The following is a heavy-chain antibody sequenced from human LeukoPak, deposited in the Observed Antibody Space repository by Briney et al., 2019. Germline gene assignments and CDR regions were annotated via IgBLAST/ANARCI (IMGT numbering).Heavy chain of an antibody. V-gene: IGHV3-21*01. J-gene: IGHJ5*02. D-gene: IGHD2-21*02. CDR1: GFTFSTYS. Sequence: PGGSLRLSCAATGFTFSTYSMNWVRQAPGKGLEWVSSITRGSDYIYYADSVKSRFTISRDNAKNALYLQMNTLRAEDTAVYYCARVGGDGLVLRSNWFDPWGQGTLVTVSS. CDR2: ITRGSDYI. CDR3: ARVGGDGLVLRSNWFDP.